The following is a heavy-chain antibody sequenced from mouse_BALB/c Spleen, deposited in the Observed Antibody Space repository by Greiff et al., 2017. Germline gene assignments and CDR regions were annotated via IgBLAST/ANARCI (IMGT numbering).Heavy chain of an antibody. CDR3: TSGDYRYDGMAWFAY. J-gene: IGHJ3*01. CDR1: GYTFTSYY. V-gene: IGHV1S16*01. CDR2: INPSNGGT. D-gene: IGHD2-14*01. Sequence: QVQLQQSGAELVKPGASVKLSCKASGYTFTSYYMYWVKQRPGQGLEWIGEINPSNGGTNFTEKFKSKATLTVDKSSSTAYMQLSSLTSENSAVYDGTSGDYRYDGMAWFAYWGQGTLVTVSA.